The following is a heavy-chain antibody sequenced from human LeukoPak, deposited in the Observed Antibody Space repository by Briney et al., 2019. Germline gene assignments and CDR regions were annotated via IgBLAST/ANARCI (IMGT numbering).Heavy chain of an antibody. CDR1: AFTFSNYT. D-gene: IGHD5-12*01. V-gene: IGHV3-30-3*01. CDR3: ARIPRTWLRFPYFDY. J-gene: IGHJ4*02. Sequence: GRSLRLSCAASAFTFSNYTMHWVRQAPGKGLEWVAVISYDGSNKYYADSVKGRFTTSRDNSKNTLYLQMNSLRGEDTAVYYCARIPRTWLRFPYFDYWGQGTLVTVSS. CDR2: ISYDGSNK.